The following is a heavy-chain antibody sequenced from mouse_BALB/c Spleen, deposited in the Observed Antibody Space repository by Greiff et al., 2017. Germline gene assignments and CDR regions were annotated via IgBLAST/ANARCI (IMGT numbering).Heavy chain of an antibody. CDR1: GYSFTSYW. V-gene: IGHV1-5*01. CDR2: IYPGNSDT. D-gene: IGHD3-1*01. CDR3: LSGYTWFAY. Sequence: VQLQQSGTVLARPGASVKMSCKASGYSFTSYWMHWVKQRPGQGLEWIGAIYPGNSDTSYNQKFKGKAKLTAATSASTAYVELSSLTNEDSAVYYCLSGYTWFAYWGQGALVTGSA. J-gene: IGHJ3*01.